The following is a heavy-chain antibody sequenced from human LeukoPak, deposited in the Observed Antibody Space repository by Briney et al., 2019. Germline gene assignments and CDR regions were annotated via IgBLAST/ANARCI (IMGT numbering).Heavy chain of an antibody. CDR1: GFRFSYSW. D-gene: IGHD3-10*01. CDR3: ARGADHGGSYYPD. Sequence: PGGSLRLSCAASGFRFSYSWMYWVRQGPGKGPVWVSRMKTDGSTIEYADSVKGRFTISRDNAKNTLFLQMSSLRVEDTAVYYCARGADHGGSYYPDWGQGTRVTASS. CDR2: MKTDGSTI. J-gene: IGHJ4*02. V-gene: IGHV3-74*01.